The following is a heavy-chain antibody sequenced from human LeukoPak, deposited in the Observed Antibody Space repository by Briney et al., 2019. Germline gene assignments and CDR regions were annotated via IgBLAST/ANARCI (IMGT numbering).Heavy chain of an antibody. Sequence: GASVKVSCKASGYTFTSYDINWVRQAPGQGLEWMGWISGYNGHTNYVQKMQGRVTMTTDTSTNTAYMELRSLRSDDTAVYYCARGPGIAVAGVFDYWGQGSLVTVSS. V-gene: IGHV1-18*01. CDR1: GYTFTSYD. CDR2: ISGYNGHT. J-gene: IGHJ4*02. D-gene: IGHD6-19*01. CDR3: ARGPGIAVAGVFDY.